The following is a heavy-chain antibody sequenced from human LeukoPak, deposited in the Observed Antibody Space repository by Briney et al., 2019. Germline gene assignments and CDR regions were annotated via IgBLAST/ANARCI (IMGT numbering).Heavy chain of an antibody. Sequence: SETQSLTCTVSGGSISSGGYYWSWIRQHPGKGLEWIGYIYYSGSTYYNPSLKSRVTISVDTSKNQFSLKLSSVTAADTAVYYCARVAAAASRIYYYYGMDVWGQGTTVTVSS. CDR1: GGSISSGGYY. CDR3: ARVAAAASRIYYYYGMDV. D-gene: IGHD6-13*01. J-gene: IGHJ6*02. CDR2: IYYSGST. V-gene: IGHV4-31*03.